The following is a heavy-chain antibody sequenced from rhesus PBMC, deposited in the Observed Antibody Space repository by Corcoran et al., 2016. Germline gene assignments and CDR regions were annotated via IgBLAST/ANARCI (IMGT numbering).Heavy chain of an antibody. D-gene: IGHD6-37*01. J-gene: IGHJ4*01. Sequence: LQLQESGPGLVKPSETRSLTCAVAGGSLSSHSWTWLRQPPGKGLEWIGRISGDDRSTDYNPSLRSRVTISTDTSKTQFSLKVDSVTAADTAVYYCVGLMVAGPVEYWGQGVLVTVSS. CDR1: GGSLSSHS. CDR2: ISGDDRST. V-gene: IGHV4-173*01. CDR3: VGLMVAGPVEY.